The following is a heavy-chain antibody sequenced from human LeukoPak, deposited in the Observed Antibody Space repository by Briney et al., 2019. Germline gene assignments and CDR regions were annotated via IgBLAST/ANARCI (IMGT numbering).Heavy chain of an antibody. CDR3: ARAPYYYDSSGPWGMDV. J-gene: IGHJ6*02. CDR2: IYYSGST. D-gene: IGHD3-22*01. CDR1: GGSISSGGYY. V-gene: IGHV4-31*03. Sequence: SQTLSLTCTVSGGSISSGGYYWSWIRQHPGKGREWIGYIYYSGSTYYNPSLKSRVTISVDTSKNQFSLKLSSVTAADTAVYYCARAPYYYDSSGPWGMDVWGQGTTVTVSS.